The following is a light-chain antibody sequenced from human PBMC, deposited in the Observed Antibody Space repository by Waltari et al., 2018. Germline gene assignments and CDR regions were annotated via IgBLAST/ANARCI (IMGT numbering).Light chain of an antibody. J-gene: IGLJ1*01. CDR3: QLWDKSSDPPYV. Sequence: SYVLTQPPSVSVAPGQTARMTCGANNIGSKSVHWYQKKPGQAPVPVVYDDSDRPSGSPERCSGSNSGNTATLTITRVEAGDEADYYCQLWDKSSDPPYVFGPGTKVTVL. V-gene: IGLV3-21*02. CDR2: DDS. CDR1: NIGSKS.